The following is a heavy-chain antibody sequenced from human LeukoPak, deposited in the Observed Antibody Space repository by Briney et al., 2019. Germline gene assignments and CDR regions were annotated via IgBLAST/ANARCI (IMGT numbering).Heavy chain of an antibody. D-gene: IGHD3-22*01. V-gene: IGHV4-34*01. CDR2: INHSGST. CDR1: GGSFSGYY. CDR3: ARAQADYYDSSGYYYNYYYYMDV. J-gene: IGHJ6*03. Sequence: SETLSLTRAVYGGSFSGYYWSWIRQPPGKGLEWIGEINHSGSTNYNPSLKSRVTISVDTSKNQFSLKLSSVTAADTAVYYCARAQADYYDSSGYYYNYYYYMDVWGKGTTVTVSS.